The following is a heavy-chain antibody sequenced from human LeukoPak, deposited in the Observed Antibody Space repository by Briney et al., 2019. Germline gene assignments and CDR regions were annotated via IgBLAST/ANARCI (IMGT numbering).Heavy chain of an antibody. CDR3: ASDIPMVRGVMP. Sequence: GGSLRLSCAASGFTFSSYAMHWVRQAPGKGLEWVAVISYDGSNKYYADSVKGRFTISRDNSKNTLYLQMNSLRAEDTAVYYCASDIPMVRGVMPWGQGTLVTVSS. CDR1: GFTFSSYA. J-gene: IGHJ5*02. V-gene: IGHV3-30-3*01. CDR2: ISYDGSNK. D-gene: IGHD3-10*01.